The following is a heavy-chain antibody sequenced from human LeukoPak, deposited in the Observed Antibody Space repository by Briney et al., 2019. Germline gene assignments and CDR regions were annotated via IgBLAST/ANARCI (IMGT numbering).Heavy chain of an antibody. CDR1: GFTFSSYW. J-gene: IGHJ4*02. D-gene: IGHD1-26*01. CDR2: IKQDESEK. Sequence: PGGSLRLSCVASGFTFSSYWMAWVRQAPGKGLEWVANIKQDESEKNYVDSVKGRFTISRDNAKNSLFLQMNSLRVEDTAVYYCARDAAGSLDYWGQGTLVTVSS. CDR3: ARDAAGSLDY. V-gene: IGHV3-7*01.